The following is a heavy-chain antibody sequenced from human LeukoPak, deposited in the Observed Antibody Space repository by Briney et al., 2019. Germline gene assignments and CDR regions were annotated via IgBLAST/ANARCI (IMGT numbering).Heavy chain of an antibody. J-gene: IGHJ5*02. Sequence: GGSLRLSCAPSGFTFSSYWMSWVRQAPGKGLEWVANIKQDGSEKYYADSVKGRFTISRDNAKNSLYLQMNSLRAEDTAVYYCARVFYDSSYNWFDPWGQGTLVTVSS. CDR3: ARVFYDSSYNWFDP. CDR1: GFTFSSYW. CDR2: IKQDGSEK. V-gene: IGHV3-7*01. D-gene: IGHD3-22*01.